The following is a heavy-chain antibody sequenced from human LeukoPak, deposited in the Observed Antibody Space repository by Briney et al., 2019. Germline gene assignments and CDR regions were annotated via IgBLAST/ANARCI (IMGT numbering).Heavy chain of an antibody. CDR2: IYSGGST. CDR1: GFTVSSNY. CDR3: AREVVLMVYGRPDYYGMDV. D-gene: IGHD2-8*01. V-gene: IGHV3-53*01. Sequence: GGSLRLSCAASGFTVSSNYMSWVRQAPGKGLEWVSVIYSGGSTYYADSVKGRFTISRDNAKNSLYLQMNSLRAEDTAVYYCAREVVLMVYGRPDYYGMDVWGQGTTVTVSS. J-gene: IGHJ6*02.